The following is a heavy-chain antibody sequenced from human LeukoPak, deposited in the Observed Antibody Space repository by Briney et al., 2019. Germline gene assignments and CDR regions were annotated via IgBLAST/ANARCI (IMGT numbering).Heavy chain of an antibody. J-gene: IGHJ4*02. D-gene: IGHD2-8*01. CDR2: LTDSGGNT. CDR3: AKSPLDASVTIYFDY. Sequence: GGSLRLSCAASGFTFHIYAMSWVRQAPGKGLEWVSALTDSGGNTYYAGSVKGRFTISRDNSKNTLYLQINSLRAEDTAVYYCAKSPLDASVTIYFDYWGQGTLVTVSS. CDR1: GFTFHIYA. V-gene: IGHV3-23*01.